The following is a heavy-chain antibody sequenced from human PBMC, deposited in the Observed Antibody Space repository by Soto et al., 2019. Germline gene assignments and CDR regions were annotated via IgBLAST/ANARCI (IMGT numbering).Heavy chain of an antibody. CDR1: GYTFTSYG. D-gene: IGHD3-16*02. V-gene: IGHV1-18*04. CDR2: ISAYNGNT. CDR3: ARHIVPSVPADYYGMDV. Sequence: ASVKVSCKASGYTFTSYGISWVRQAPGQGLEWMGWISAYNGNTNYAQKLQGRVTMTTDTSTSTAYMELRSLRSDDTAVYYCARHIVPSVPADYYGMDVWGQGTTVTVSS. J-gene: IGHJ6*02.